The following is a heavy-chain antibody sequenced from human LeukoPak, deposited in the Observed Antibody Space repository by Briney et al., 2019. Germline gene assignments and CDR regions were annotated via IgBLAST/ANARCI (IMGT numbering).Heavy chain of an antibody. CDR2: IFPSGGEI. V-gene: IGHV3-23*01. CDR3: ATYRQVLLPFES. Sequence: GGSLSLSCAASGFPFSGSAMHWVRQPPGKGLEWVSSIFPSGGEIHYADSVRGRFTISRDNSKSTLSLQMNSLRAEDTAIYYCATYRQVLLPFESWGQGTLVTVSS. CDR1: GFPFSGSA. J-gene: IGHJ4*02. D-gene: IGHD2-8*02.